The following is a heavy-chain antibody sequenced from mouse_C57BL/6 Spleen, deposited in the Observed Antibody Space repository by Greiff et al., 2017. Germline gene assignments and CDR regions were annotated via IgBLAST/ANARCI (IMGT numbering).Heavy chain of an antibody. V-gene: IGHV1-22*01. CDR2: INPNNGGT. CDR1: GYTFTDYN. D-gene: IGHD1-1*01. J-gene: IGHJ4*01. Sequence: EVQLQQSGPELVKPGASVKMSCKASGYTFTDYNIHWVKQSHGKSLEWIGYINPNNGGTSYNQKFKGKATLTVNKSSSTAYMELRSLTSEDSAVYYCARKGATVKVGDYWGQGTSVTVSS. CDR3: ARKGATVKVGDY.